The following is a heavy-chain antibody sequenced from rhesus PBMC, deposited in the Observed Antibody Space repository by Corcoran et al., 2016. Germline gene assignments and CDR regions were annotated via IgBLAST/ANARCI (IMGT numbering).Heavy chain of an antibody. CDR1: GGSVSSSNW. Sequence: QVQLQESGPGLVKPSETLSLTCAVSGGSVSSSNWWSWIRQPPGKGLEWIGYISGSSGSTYYNPSLQSRVTISTDTSKNQFSLKLSSVTAADTAVYYCAPSPTLYSNYVYFDYWGQGVLVTVSS. D-gene: IGHD4-23*01. V-gene: IGHV4-65*01. CDR2: ISGSSGST. CDR3: APSPTLYSNYVYFDY. J-gene: IGHJ4*01.